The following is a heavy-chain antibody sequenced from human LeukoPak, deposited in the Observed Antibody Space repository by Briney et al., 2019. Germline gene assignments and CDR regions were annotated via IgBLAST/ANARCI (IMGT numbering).Heavy chain of an antibody. Sequence: GASVEVSCNASCCTFINYDITWGRRAPGQGLEWRGGMSSYNSAYNGNTHYAKKLQDRVTMTTDTSTNTGYMELRSLRSDDTAVYYCARDYGSGSYTGIHYWGQGTLVTVSS. J-gene: IGHJ4*02. CDR2: MSSYNSAYNGNT. CDR3: ARDYGSGSYTGIHY. CDR1: CCTFINYD. V-gene: IGHV1-18*01. D-gene: IGHD3-10*01.